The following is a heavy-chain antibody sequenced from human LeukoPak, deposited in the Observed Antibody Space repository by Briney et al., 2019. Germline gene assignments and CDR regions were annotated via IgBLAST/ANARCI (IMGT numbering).Heavy chain of an antibody. V-gene: IGHV3-66*01. J-gene: IGHJ3*02. CDR2: IYSGGST. CDR1: GFTVSSNY. CDR3: ASLVATVTIDAFDI. D-gene: IGHD4-17*01. Sequence: PGGSLRLSCAASGFTVSSNYMSWVRQAPGKGLEWVSVIYSGGSTYYADSVKGRFTISRDNSKSTLYLQMNSLRAEDTAVYYCASLVATVTIDAFDIWGQGTMVTVSS.